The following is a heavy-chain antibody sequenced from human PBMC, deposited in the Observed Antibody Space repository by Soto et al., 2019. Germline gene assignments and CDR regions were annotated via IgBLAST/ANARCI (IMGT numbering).Heavy chain of an antibody. CDR3: AKGLSKRFPRIGNWFDP. CDR2: ISGSGGST. Sequence: PGGSLRLSCAAAGFTFSSYAMSWVRQAPGKGLEWVSAISGSGGSTYYADSVRGRFTISRDNSKNTLYLQMNSLRAEDTAVYYCAKGLSKRFPRIGNWFDPWGQGTLGTVPQ. V-gene: IGHV3-23*01. J-gene: IGHJ5*02. D-gene: IGHD3-16*02. CDR1: GFTFSSYA.